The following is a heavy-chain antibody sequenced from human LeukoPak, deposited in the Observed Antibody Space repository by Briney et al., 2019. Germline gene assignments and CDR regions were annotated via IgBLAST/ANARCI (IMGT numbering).Heavy chain of an antibody. Sequence: SQTLSLTCTVSGGSISSGDYYWSWIRQPPGKGLECIGYIYYSGSTYYNPSLKSRVTISVDTSKNQFSLKLSSVTAADTAVYYCARETVWGNGSPYYYDSSGPYYFDYWGQGTLVTVSS. CDR2: IYYSGST. D-gene: IGHD3-22*01. J-gene: IGHJ4*02. V-gene: IGHV4-30-4*01. CDR3: ARETVWGNGSPYYYDSSGPYYFDY. CDR1: GGSISSGDYY.